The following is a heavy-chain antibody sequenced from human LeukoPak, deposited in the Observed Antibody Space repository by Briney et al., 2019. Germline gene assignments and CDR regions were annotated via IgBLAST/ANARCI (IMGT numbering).Heavy chain of an antibody. Sequence: GGSLRLSCAASGFTFSSYGMHWVRQAPGKGLEWVAVIWYDGSNKYYADSVKGRFTISRDNSKNTLYLQMNSLRAEDTAVYYCARSFKWELESIDFDYWGQGTLVTVSS. J-gene: IGHJ4*02. D-gene: IGHD1-26*01. CDR1: GFTFSSYG. V-gene: IGHV3-33*01. CDR2: IWYDGSNK. CDR3: ARSFKWELESIDFDY.